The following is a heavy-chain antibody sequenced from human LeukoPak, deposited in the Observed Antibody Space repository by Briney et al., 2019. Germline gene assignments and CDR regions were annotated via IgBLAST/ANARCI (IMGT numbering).Heavy chain of an antibody. V-gene: IGHV3-48*01. J-gene: IGHJ6*03. CDR1: GFTFSSYS. CDR3: ARDPLWYYDSSGRRGFSYYMDV. CDR2: ISSSSSTI. Sequence: GGSLRLSCAASGFTFSSYSMNWVRQAPGKGLEWVSYISSSSSTIYYADSVKGRFTISRDNAKNSLYLQMNSLRAEDTAVYYCARDPLWYYDSSGRRGFSYYMDVWGKGTTVTVSS. D-gene: IGHD3-22*01.